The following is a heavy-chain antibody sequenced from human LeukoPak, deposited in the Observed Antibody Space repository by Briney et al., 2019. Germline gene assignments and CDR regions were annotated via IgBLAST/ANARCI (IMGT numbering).Heavy chain of an antibody. CDR2: INSDGSST. J-gene: IGHJ4*02. CDR1: GFTFSSYW. D-gene: IGHD3-9*01. CDR3: ARELRHYDILTGYYTAYYFDY. Sequence: GGSLRLSCAASGFTFSSYWMHWVRQAPGKGLVWVSRINSDGSSTSYADSVKGRFTISRDNAKNTLYLQMNSLRAEDTAVYYCARELRHYDILTGYYTAYYFDYWGQGTLVTVSS. V-gene: IGHV3-74*01.